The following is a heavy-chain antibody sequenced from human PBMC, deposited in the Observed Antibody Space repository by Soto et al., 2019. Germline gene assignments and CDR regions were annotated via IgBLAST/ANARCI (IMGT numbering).Heavy chain of an antibody. CDR1: GGTFSPYT. D-gene: IGHD3-9*01. CDR2: IIPFHAVT. CDR3: TRDWEITVSTWSFGGF. Sequence: QVQLVQSGAEVKQPGSSVNVSCTASGGTFSPYTINWLQHAPGPALEWMGRIIPFHAVTNYAQKFPPRVTITAAKSTSTAYMELSGLIFEDTAMYYFTRDWEITVSTWSFGGFWGRGTLVTVSS. J-gene: IGHJ4*02. V-gene: IGHV1-69*08.